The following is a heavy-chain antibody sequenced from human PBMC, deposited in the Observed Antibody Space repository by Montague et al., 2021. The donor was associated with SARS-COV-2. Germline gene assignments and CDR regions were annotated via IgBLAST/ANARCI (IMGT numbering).Heavy chain of an antibody. Sequence: SETLSLTCTVSGGSISSYYWSWIRQPAGKGLEWIGRIYSSGSTNYNPSLRNRVTMSVDTSKNQFSLKLSSVTAADTALYYCARDRRRTDYYGTGNYTWAGYWMDPWGQGTPVTVSS. CDR1: GGSISSYY. D-gene: IGHD3-10*01. CDR3: ARDRRRTDYYGTGNYTWAGYWMDP. CDR2: IYSSGST. V-gene: IGHV4-4*07. J-gene: IGHJ6*02.